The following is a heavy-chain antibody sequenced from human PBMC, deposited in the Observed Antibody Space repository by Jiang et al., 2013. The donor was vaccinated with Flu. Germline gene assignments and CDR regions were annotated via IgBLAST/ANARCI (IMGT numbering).Heavy chain of an antibody. CDR2: IYYSGSS. Sequence: KPSQTLSLTCTVSGDSITGGGYYWSWVRQPPGKGLEWLAYIYYSGSSNYKPSLKSRATISIDTSQNQFSLQLRSVTGADTAVYYCARSKPLIQDDFWSGYYIEYYYDGMDVWGRGTTVTASS. CDR1: GDSITGGGYY. J-gene: IGHJ6*02. V-gene: IGHV4-31*03. D-gene: IGHD3-3*01. CDR3: ARSKPLIQDDFWSGYYIEYYYDGMDV.